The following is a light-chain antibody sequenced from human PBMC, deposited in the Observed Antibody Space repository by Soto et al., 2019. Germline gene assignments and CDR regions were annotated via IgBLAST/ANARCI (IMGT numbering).Light chain of an antibody. J-gene: IGLJ2*01. Sequence: QSVLTQPPSASVTPGQRVTISCSGSSSNIGSNTVNWYQQLPGTAPKLLIYSNNQRPSGVPDRFSGSKSGTSASLAISGLQSEDEADYYCAAWDDSPHVVFGGGTKLTVL. CDR3: AAWDDSPHVV. CDR1: SSNIGSNT. V-gene: IGLV1-44*01. CDR2: SNN.